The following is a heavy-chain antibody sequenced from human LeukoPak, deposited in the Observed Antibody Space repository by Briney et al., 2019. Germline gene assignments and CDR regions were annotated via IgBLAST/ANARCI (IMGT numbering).Heavy chain of an antibody. Sequence: SGGSLRLSCAASGFTFSSYVMTWVRQAPGKGLEWVSTISGSGGSTDYADSVKGRFTISRDNSKNTLYLQMNSLRAEDTAVYYCAKSFRGVIVDFDYWGQGSLVIVSS. CDR1: GFTFSSYV. V-gene: IGHV3-23*01. D-gene: IGHD3-10*01. J-gene: IGHJ4*02. CDR2: ISGSGGST. CDR3: AKSFRGVIVDFDY.